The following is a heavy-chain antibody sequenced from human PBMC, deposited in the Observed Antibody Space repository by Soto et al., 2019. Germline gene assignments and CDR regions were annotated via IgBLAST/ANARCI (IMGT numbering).Heavy chain of an antibody. D-gene: IGHD1-26*01. Sequence: GGSLRLSCAASGFTFSKYAMTWARQAPGKGLEWVSAISYNGGGTYYVDSVKGRFTVSRDNSKNTLYLQMNSLRAEDTSVYYCAKEGGLSGSYYISSSYYFDYWGQGTLVTVSS. CDR2: ISYNGGGT. CDR3: AKEGGLSGSYYISSSYYFDY. J-gene: IGHJ4*02. V-gene: IGHV3-23*01. CDR1: GFTFSKYA.